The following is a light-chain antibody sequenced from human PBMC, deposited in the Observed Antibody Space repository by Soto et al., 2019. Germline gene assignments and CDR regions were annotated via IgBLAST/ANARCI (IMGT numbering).Light chain of an antibody. Sequence: DIQMTPSPSSLSASVVDRVTITCRASQNVDSYLNWYQQRPGKAPNLLIHDASTLQSGVPSRFSGSGSGTDFALTINNLQPEDFGTIYCQQTYSTPWTFGQGTKVDI. CDR3: QQTYSTPWT. V-gene: IGKV1-39*01. CDR2: DAS. CDR1: QNVDSY. J-gene: IGKJ1*01.